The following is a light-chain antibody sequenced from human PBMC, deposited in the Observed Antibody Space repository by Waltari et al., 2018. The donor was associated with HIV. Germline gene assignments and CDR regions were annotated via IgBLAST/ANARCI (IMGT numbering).Light chain of an antibody. CDR1: QTVDRNC. J-gene: IGKJ1*01. CDR3: QQYSIAPWT. Sequence: EIVFTQSPGPLSLSPGERATLSCRASQTVDRNCLAWYQQTPGQAPRLLIYGASSRATGVPDRFSGSGSGTDFTLTISRLEPEDFAVFYCQQYSIAPWTFGQGTKVEV. V-gene: IGKV3-20*01. CDR2: GAS.